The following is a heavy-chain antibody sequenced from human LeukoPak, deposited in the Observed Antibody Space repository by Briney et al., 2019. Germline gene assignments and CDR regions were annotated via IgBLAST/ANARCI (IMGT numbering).Heavy chain of an antibody. CDR3: ARDSRWALFDS. CDR1: GFTFSTYG. CDR2: IGGGGIRV. Sequence: GGTLRLSCAASGFTFSTYGINWVRLARGEGLEWVSGIGGGGIRVYYAASVKGRFTFSRENSKNTVYLRFSSLTDEDTAVYYCARDSRWALFDSWGQGTLVTVSS. D-gene: IGHD5-24*01. J-gene: IGHJ4*02. V-gene: IGHV3-23*01.